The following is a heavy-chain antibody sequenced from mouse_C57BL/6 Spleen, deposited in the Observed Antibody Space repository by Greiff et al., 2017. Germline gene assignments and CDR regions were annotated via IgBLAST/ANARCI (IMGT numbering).Heavy chain of an antibody. CDR3: AIIYYYGSRPFDY. CDR2: IHPSDSDT. Sequence: QVQLQQPGAELVKPGASVKVSCKASGYTFTSYWMHWVKQRPGQGLEWIGRIHPSDSDTNYNQKFKGKATLTVTKSSCTSYMQHSSLTTEDSAVYYGAIIYYYGSRPFDYWGQGTTRTVAS. J-gene: IGHJ2*01. V-gene: IGHV1-74*01. CDR1: GYTFTSYW. D-gene: IGHD1-1*01.